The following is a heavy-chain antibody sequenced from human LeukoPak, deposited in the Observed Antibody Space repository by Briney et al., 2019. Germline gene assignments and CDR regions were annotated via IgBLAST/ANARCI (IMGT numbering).Heavy chain of an antibody. Sequence: ASVKVSCKASGYTFTSYGISWVRQAPGQGLEWMGWISAYNGNTNYAQKLQGRVTMTRDTSISTAYMELSRLRSDDTAVYYCARDIEDAFDIWGQGTMVTVSS. CDR2: ISAYNGNT. CDR1: GYTFTSYG. D-gene: IGHD1-26*01. CDR3: ARDIEDAFDI. J-gene: IGHJ3*02. V-gene: IGHV1-18*01.